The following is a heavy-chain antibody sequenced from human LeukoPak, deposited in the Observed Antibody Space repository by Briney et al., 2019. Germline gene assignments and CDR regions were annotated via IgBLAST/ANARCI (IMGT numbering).Heavy chain of an antibody. CDR1: GYTFTSYG. CDR2: ISAYNGNT. V-gene: IGHV1-18*01. CDR3: ASPPPDCSSTSCYGLFDY. D-gene: IGHD2-2*01. J-gene: IGHJ4*02. Sequence: ASVKVSCKASGYTFTSYGISWVRQAPGQGLEWMGWISAYNGNTNYAQKLQGRVTMTTDTSTSTAYMELRSLRSDDTAVYYCASPPPDCSSTSCYGLFDYWGQGTLVTVSS.